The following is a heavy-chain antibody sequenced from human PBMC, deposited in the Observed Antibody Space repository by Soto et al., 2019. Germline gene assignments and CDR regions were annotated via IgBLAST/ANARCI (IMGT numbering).Heavy chain of an antibody. CDR2: IYYSGST. Sequence: QLQLQESGPGLVKPSETLSLTCTVSGGSISSSSYYWGWIRQPPGKGLEWIGSIYYSGSTYYNPSLKSRVTISVDTSKNQFSLKLSSVTAADTAVYYCARQVRWSAVAGTGAFDIWGQGTMVTVSS. J-gene: IGHJ3*02. CDR1: GGSISSSSYY. D-gene: IGHD6-19*01. V-gene: IGHV4-39*01. CDR3: ARQVRWSAVAGTGAFDI.